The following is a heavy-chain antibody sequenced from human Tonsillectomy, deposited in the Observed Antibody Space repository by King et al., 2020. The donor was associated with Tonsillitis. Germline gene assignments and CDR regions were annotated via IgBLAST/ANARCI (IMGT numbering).Heavy chain of an antibody. CDR3: TRVGGHDSSGYYRYFDY. J-gene: IGHJ4*02. D-gene: IGHD3-22*01. Sequence: VQLVESGGGLVQPGGSLRLSCAASGFTFSSYWMSWVRQAPGKGLEWVANITQDGSEKYYVDSVKGRFTISRDNAKNSLYLQMNTLRAEDTAVYYCTRVGGHDSSGYYRYFDYWGQGPLVTVSS. CDR1: GFTFSSYW. CDR2: ITQDGSEK. V-gene: IGHV3-7*04.